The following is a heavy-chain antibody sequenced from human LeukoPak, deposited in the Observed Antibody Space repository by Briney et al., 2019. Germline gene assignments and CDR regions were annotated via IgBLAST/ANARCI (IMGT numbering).Heavy chain of an antibody. CDR2: IYYSGST. CDR3: ARGTSYGDYYYYYMDV. D-gene: IGHD4-17*01. CDR1: GGSISSSSYY. V-gene: IGHV4-39*07. Sequence: SETLSLTCTVSGGSISSSSYYWGWIRQPPGKGLEWIGSIYYSGSTYYNPSLKSRVTISVDTSKNQFSLKLSSVTAADTAVYYCARGTSYGDYYYYYMDVWGKETTVTVSS. J-gene: IGHJ6*03.